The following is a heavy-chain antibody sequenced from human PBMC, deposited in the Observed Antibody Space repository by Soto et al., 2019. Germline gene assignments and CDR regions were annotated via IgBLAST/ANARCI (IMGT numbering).Heavy chain of an antibody. CDR2: TSYRGST. CDR3: AGAFQRGHFSDLCS. D-gene: IGHD3-3*02. CDR1: GYSISTNNW. J-gene: IGHJ1*01. V-gene: IGHV4-28*07. Sequence: QVHLQESGPGLVKPSDTLSLTCVVSGYSISTNNWWGWVRQTPGKGLEWIAYTSYRGSTHYNPALSSRVAVFSEPSNDQFFPELRSVNALDTGGQFRAGAFQRGHFSDLCSRGQGTLVTVSP.